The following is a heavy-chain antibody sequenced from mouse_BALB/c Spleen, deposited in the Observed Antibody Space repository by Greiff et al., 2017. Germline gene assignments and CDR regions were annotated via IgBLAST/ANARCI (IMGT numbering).Heavy chain of an antibody. CDR1: GFTFSSFG. J-gene: IGHJ1*01. CDR2: ISSGSSTI. CDR3: ARLRYERYFDV. Sequence: EVQRVESGGGLVQPGGSRKLSCAASGFTFSSFGMHWVRQAPEKGLEWVAYISSGSSTIYYADTVKGRFTISRDNPKNTLFLQMTSLRSEDTAMYYCARLRYERYFDVWGAGTTVTVSS. D-gene: IGHD1-1*01. V-gene: IGHV5-17*02.